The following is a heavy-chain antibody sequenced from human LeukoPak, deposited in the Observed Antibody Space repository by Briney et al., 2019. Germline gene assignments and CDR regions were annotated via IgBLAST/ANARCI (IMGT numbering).Heavy chain of an antibody. CDR3: ARSLLWPTGTSDI. Sequence: PSETLSLTCAVYGGSLSGYYWIWIRQPPGKGLEWIGEINHSGSTTYNPSLKSRVTFSVDTSKNQLSLKVNSLTAADTAVYFRARSLLWPTGTSDIWGQGTMVAVSS. V-gene: IGHV4-34*01. CDR1: GGSLSGYY. CDR2: INHSGST. D-gene: IGHD2-8*02. J-gene: IGHJ3*02.